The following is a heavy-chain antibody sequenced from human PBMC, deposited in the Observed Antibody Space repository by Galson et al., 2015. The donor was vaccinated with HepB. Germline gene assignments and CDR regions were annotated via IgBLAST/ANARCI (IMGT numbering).Heavy chain of an antibody. CDR3: AKDWQWLTDY. J-gene: IGHJ4*02. CDR1: GFTFRTKS. Sequence: SLRLSCAASGFTFRTKSMHWVRQAPGKGLGWLAIISSDGSIEYYADSVRGRFTISRDNSKNTLYLQMNSLRTEDTAVYYCAKDWQWLTDYWGQGTLVTVSS. CDR2: ISSDGSIE. D-gene: IGHD6-19*01. V-gene: IGHV3-30-3*01.